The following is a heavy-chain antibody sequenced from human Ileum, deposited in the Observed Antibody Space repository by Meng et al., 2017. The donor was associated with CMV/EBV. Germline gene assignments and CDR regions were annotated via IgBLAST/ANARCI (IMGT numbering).Heavy chain of an antibody. CDR2: ISSSSDYI. J-gene: IGHJ4*02. V-gene: IGHV3-21*01. D-gene: IGHD6-13*01. CDR3: VRELGQDFDY. CDR1: GFTFSTFI. Sequence: GESLKISCAASGFTFSTFIINWVRQAPGKGLEWVSSISSSSDYIYYADSVKGRFTISRDNAKNSVYLQMNSLRGDDTAVYYCVRELGQDFDYWGQGTLVTVSS.